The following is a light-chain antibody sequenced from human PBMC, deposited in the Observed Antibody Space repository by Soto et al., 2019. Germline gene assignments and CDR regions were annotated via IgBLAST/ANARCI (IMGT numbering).Light chain of an antibody. Sequence: EIVLTQSPGTLCLSPGESATLSCRASHTISSSYLTWYQQRPGQPPRLLIYRASSRATGIPDRFSDSGSGTDFTLTISRLEPEDFAVYYCQQYGSSPPYTFGRGTKLEIK. CDR3: QQYGSSPPYT. CDR2: RAS. J-gene: IGKJ2*01. CDR1: HTISSSY. V-gene: IGKV3-20*01.